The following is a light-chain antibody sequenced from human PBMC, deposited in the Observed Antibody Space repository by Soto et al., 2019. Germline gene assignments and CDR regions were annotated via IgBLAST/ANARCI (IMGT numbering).Light chain of an antibody. V-gene: IGKV3-20*01. CDR3: QQYGSAPMT. Sequence: EIVLTQAPGTLSLSPGERATLSCRASQSVTSGYLAWYQQQPNQAPRLLIYGASYRATDIPDRFSASGSGTDFTLTISRLEPEDFAVYYCQQYGSAPMTFGQGTRLEIK. J-gene: IGKJ5*01. CDR2: GAS. CDR1: QSVTSGY.